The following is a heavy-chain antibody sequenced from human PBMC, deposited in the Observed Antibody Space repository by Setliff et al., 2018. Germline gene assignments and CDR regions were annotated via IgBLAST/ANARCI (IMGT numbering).Heavy chain of an antibody. D-gene: IGHD1-26*01. CDR1: GGSISNYY. CDR2: IYTSGST. J-gene: IGHJ3*02. V-gene: IGHV4-4*07. Sequence: PSETLSLTCTVSGGSISNYYWSWIRQPAGKGLEWIGPIYTSGSTNYNPSLKSRVTMSVDTSKNQFPLKLSSVTAADTAVYYCARKGISALSGAFDMWGQGTMVTVSS. CDR3: ARKGISALSGAFDM.